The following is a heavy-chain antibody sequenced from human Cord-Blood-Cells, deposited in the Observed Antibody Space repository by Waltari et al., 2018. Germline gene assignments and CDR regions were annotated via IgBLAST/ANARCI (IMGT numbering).Heavy chain of an antibody. J-gene: IGHJ2*01. CDR1: GGAISSSRYY. CDR2: IYYSGST. V-gene: IGHV4-39*01. CDR3: ARHGVDGYYDRELSGRIWYFDL. D-gene: IGHD3-22*01. Sequence: QLQLQESGPGLVKPSETLSLTCTVSGGAISSSRYYWGRNRRPPGKGLERIGSIYYSGSTYYNPSLKSRVTISVDTSKNQFSLKLSSVTAADTAVYYCARHGVDGYYDRELSGRIWYFDLWGRGTLVTVSS.